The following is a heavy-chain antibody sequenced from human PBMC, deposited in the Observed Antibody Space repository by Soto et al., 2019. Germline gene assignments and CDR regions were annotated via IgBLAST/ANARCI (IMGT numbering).Heavy chain of an antibody. Sequence: PGGSLRLSCAASGFTFSSYAVHWVRQAPGKGLEWVAVISYDGSNKYYADSVKGRFTISRDNSKNTLYLQMNSLRAEDTAVYYCGRDYDFWSGLDYWGQGTLVTVSS. D-gene: IGHD3-3*01. CDR2: ISYDGSNK. CDR3: GRDYDFWSGLDY. V-gene: IGHV3-30-3*01. J-gene: IGHJ4*02. CDR1: GFTFSSYA.